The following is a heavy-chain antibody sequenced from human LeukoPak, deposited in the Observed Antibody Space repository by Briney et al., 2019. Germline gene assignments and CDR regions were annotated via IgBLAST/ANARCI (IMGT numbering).Heavy chain of an antibody. CDR2: IGASGSTR. V-gene: IGHV3-11*01. CDR1: GFTFRKHY. Sequence: GGSLRLSCAASGFTFRKHYMSWIRQAPGRGPEWVAYIGASGSTRYYGDSVNGRFTVSRDNAKNSLHLQMNSLRPEDTAVYYCAKDLREWYYDPNGNYFSYGMDVWGQGTTVVVSS. CDR3: AKDLREWYYDPNGNYFSYGMDV. J-gene: IGHJ6*02. D-gene: IGHD3-22*01.